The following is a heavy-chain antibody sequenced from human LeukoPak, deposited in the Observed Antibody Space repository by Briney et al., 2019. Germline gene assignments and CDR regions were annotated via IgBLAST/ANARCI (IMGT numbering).Heavy chain of an antibody. J-gene: IGHJ6*03. CDR1: GYTFTSYG. CDR2: ISAYNGNT. CDR3: ARIRKEYCTSTSCHYYYYMDV. V-gene: IGHV1-18*01. Sequence: ASVKVSCKASGYTFTSYGISWVRQAPGQGLEWMGWISAYNGNTNYAQKLQGRVTMTTDTSTSTAYMELRSLRSGDTAVYYCARIRKEYCTSTSCHYYYYMDVRGKGTTVTVSS. D-gene: IGHD2-2*01.